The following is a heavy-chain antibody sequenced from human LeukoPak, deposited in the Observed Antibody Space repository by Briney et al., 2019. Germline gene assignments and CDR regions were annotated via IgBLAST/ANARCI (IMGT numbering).Heavy chain of an antibody. J-gene: IGHJ4*02. Sequence: SETLSLTCAVYGGSFSNYYWSWIRQPPGKGLEWIGYIYYSGGTNYNPSLKSRVTISVDTSKNQFSLKLSSVTAADTAVYYCARNPLYGGNAFDYWGQGTLVTVSS. D-gene: IGHD4-23*01. V-gene: IGHV4-59*01. CDR1: GGSFSNYY. CDR2: IYYSGGT. CDR3: ARNPLYGGNAFDY.